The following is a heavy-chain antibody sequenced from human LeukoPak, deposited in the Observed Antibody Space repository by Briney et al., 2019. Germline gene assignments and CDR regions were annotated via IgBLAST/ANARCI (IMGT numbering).Heavy chain of an antibody. V-gene: IGHV1-46*01. CDR3: ARDYYDSSGYQSLQH. CDR2: INPSGGST. Sequence: ASVKVSCKASGYTFTSYYMHWVRQAPGQGLEWMGIINPSGGSTNYAQKSQGRVTMTRDTSTSTVYMELSSLRSEDTAVYYCARDYYDSSGYQSLQHWGQGTLVTVSS. D-gene: IGHD3-22*01. J-gene: IGHJ1*01. CDR1: GYTFTSYY.